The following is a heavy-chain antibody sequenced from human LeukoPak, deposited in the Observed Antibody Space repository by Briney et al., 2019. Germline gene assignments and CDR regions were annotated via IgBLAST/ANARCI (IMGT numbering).Heavy chain of an antibody. J-gene: IGHJ4*02. CDR2: ISSSSSTI. CDR1: GFTFSSYW. CDR3: ARPVGYSSSWPFDY. Sequence: QSGGSLRLSCAASGFTFSSYWMSWVRQAPGKGLEWVSYISSSSSTIYHADSVKGRFTISRDNAKNSLYLQMNSLRVEDTAVYYCARPVGYSSSWPFDYWGQGTLVTVSS. D-gene: IGHD6-13*01. V-gene: IGHV3-48*04.